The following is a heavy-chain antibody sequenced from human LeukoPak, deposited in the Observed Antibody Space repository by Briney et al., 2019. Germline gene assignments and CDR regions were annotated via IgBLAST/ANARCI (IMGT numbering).Heavy chain of an antibody. V-gene: IGHV3-30-3*01. D-gene: IGHD6-19*01. CDR3: ARGGYSSGWSQGGLDY. J-gene: IGHJ4*02. CDR2: ISYDGSNK. CDR1: GFTFSSYA. Sequence: SGGSLRLSCAASGFTFSSYATHWVRQAPGKGLEWVAVISYDGSNKYYADSVKGRFTISRDNSKNTLYLQMGSLRAEDTAVYYCARGGYSSGWSQGGLDYWGQGTLVTVSS.